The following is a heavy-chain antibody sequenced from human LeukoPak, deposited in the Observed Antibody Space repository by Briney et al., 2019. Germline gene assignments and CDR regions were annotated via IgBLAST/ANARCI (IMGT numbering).Heavy chain of an antibody. CDR2: ISGSGGST. D-gene: IGHD3-22*01. Sequence: GGSLRLSCAASGFTFSSYAMSWVRQAPGKGLEWVSAISGSGGSTYYADSVKGRFTISRDNSKNTLYLQMNSLRAEDTAVYYGAKNTMIVVVITLIDYWGQGTLVTVSS. V-gene: IGHV3-23*01. CDR3: AKNTMIVVVITLIDY. J-gene: IGHJ4*02. CDR1: GFTFSSYA.